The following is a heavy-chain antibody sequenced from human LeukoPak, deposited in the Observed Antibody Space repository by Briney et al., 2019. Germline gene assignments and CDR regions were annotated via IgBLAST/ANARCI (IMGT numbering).Heavy chain of an antibody. D-gene: IGHD3-3*01. CDR3: ARLFRRRGVFWSGYNY. V-gene: IGHV3-7*01. CDR2: IKQDGSEK. Sequence: PGGSLRLSCAASGFTFSSYWMSWVRQAPGKGLEWVANIKQDGSEKYYVDSVKGRLTISRDNAKNSLYLRMNSLRAEDTAVYYCARLFRRRGVFWSGYNYGGQGTLVTVSS. CDR1: GFTFSSYW. J-gene: IGHJ4*02.